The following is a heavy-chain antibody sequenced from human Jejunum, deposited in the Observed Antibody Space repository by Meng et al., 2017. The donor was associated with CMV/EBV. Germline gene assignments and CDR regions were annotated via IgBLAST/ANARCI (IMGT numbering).Heavy chain of an antibody. V-gene: IGHV3-21*04. CDR2: ISPSSNYI. D-gene: IGHD3-3*01. CDR1: FTFSTST. CDR3: AKDLDYDFWSPLDY. Sequence: FTFSTSTMNWVRQAPGKGLEWVSSISPSSNYIYYADSVKGRFTISRDNSKNTLYLQMNSLRAEDTAVYYCAKDLDYDFWSPLDYWGQGTLVTVSS. J-gene: IGHJ4*02.